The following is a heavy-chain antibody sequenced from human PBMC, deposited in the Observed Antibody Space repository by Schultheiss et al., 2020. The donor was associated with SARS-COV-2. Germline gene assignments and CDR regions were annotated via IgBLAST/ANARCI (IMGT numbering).Heavy chain of an antibody. J-gene: IGHJ2*01. CDR1: GFTFSGSA. D-gene: IGHD2-21*01. Sequence: ESLKISCAASGFTFSGSAMHWVRQAPGKGLEWIGYIYYSGSTNYNPSLKSRVTISVDTSKNQFSLKLSSVTAADTAVYYCARAGELWWDNWYFDLWGRGTLVTVSS. CDR2: IYYSGST. V-gene: IGHV4-59*08. CDR3: ARAGELWWDNWYFDL.